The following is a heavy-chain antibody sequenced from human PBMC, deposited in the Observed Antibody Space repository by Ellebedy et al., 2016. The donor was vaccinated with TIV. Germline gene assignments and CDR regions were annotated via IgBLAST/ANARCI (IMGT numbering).Heavy chain of an antibody. CDR2: ISHTGSRT. D-gene: IGHD4-17*01. Sequence: GESLKISCAASGFTFNNYAMSWVRQAPGKGLEWVSTISHTGSRTYYANSVEGRFIISRDNSKRTVYLQMNSLRVEDTAVYYCTTDRLTTWFEPSDYWGQGTLVTVSS. CDR3: TTDRLTTWFEPSDY. CDR1: GFTFNNYA. J-gene: IGHJ4*02. V-gene: IGHV3-23*01.